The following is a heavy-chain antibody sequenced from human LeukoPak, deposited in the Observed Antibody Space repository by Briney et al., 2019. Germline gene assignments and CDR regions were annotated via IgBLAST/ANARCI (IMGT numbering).Heavy chain of an antibody. V-gene: IGHV3-33*01. D-gene: IGHD1-26*01. Sequence: PGGSLRLSCAASGFTFSSYGMHWVRQAPGKGREWVAVIWYDGSNKYCADSVKGRFTISRDNSKNTLYLQMDSLRAEDTAVYYCARDPVGATGSFDYWGQGTLVTVSS. CDR2: IWYDGSNK. J-gene: IGHJ4*02. CDR3: ARDPVGATGSFDY. CDR1: GFTFSSYG.